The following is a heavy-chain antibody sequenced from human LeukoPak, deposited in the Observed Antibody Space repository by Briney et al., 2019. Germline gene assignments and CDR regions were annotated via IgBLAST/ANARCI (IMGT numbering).Heavy chain of an antibody. D-gene: IGHD1-1*01. Sequence: ASVKVSCKASTYTFTRYGISWVRQAPGQGLEWMGWISGYNGNTNYAQKFLGRVSMTADTATSTAYMELSSLRSGDTAVYYCAATTESYYFDYWGQGTLVTVSS. CDR1: TYTFTRYG. CDR2: ISGYNGNT. CDR3: AATTESYYFDY. V-gene: IGHV1-18*01. J-gene: IGHJ4*02.